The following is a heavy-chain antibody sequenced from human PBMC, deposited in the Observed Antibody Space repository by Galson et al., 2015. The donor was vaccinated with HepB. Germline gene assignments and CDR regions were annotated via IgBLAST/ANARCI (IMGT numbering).Heavy chain of an antibody. J-gene: IGHJ3*02. Sequence: ETLSLTCAVYGGSLSGYYWSWIRQPPGKGLEWIGEINHSGSTNYNPSLKSRVTISVDTSKNQFSLKLSSVTAADTAVYYCARSFRDIVVVPAARAFDIWGQGTMVTVSS. V-gene: IGHV4-34*01. CDR3: ARSFRDIVVVPAARAFDI. CDR2: INHSGST. D-gene: IGHD2-2*01. CDR1: GGSLSGYY.